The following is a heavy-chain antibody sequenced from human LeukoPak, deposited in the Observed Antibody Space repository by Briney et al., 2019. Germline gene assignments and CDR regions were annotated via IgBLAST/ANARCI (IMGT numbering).Heavy chain of an antibody. D-gene: IGHD1-26*01. Sequence: GGSLRLSCAASGFTFSSYWMSWVRQAPGKGLEWVANIEEDGDRTYYVDSVKGRFTISRDNAANSLYLLINSLRDEDTAMYYCAGSSGEWAPHAFWGQGTLVTVSS. V-gene: IGHV3-7*01. CDR2: IEEDGDRT. J-gene: IGHJ4*02. CDR3: AGSSGEWAPHAF. CDR1: GFTFSSYW.